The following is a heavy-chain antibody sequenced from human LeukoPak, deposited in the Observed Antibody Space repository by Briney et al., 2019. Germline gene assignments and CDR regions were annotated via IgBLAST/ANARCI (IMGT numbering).Heavy chain of an antibody. CDR1: EFTFTSYE. D-gene: IGHD6-6*01. J-gene: IGHJ3*02. CDR2: ISSSGNTI. V-gene: IGHV3-48*03. Sequence: GGSLRLSCAASEFTFTSYELNWVRQAPGKGLEWVSYISSSGNTISYADSVKGRFTISRDNAKNSVFLQVISLRAEDTAVYYCARGPSIAARYDAFDIWGQGTMVTVSS. CDR3: ARGPSIAARYDAFDI.